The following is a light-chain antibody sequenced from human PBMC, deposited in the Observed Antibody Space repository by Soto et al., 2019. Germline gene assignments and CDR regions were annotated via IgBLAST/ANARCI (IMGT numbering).Light chain of an antibody. J-gene: IGKJ4*01. V-gene: IGKV3-15*01. CDR2: LAS. CDR1: QSIGNN. CDR3: HQDNDWPLT. Sequence: EKVMTQSPATLSVTPGERVTLSCRTSQSIGNNLAWYQQKPGQAPRLLIYLASARATGIPGRFSGSGSGTEFTLTISSLQSEDFATYYCHQDNDWPLTFGGGTMVDIK.